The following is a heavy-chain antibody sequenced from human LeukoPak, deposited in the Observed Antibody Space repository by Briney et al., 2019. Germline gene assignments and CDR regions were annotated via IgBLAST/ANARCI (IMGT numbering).Heavy chain of an antibody. J-gene: IGHJ5*02. Sequence: SETLSLTCTVSGGSISSYYWSWIRQPPGKGLEWIGYIYYSGSTNYNPSLKSRVTISVDTSKNQFSLKLSSVAAADTAVYYCARGGNYYDSRGDNWFDPWAREPWSPSPQ. CDR2: IYYSGST. CDR1: GGSISSYY. D-gene: IGHD3-22*01. CDR3: ARGGNYYDSRGDNWFDP. V-gene: IGHV4-59*01.